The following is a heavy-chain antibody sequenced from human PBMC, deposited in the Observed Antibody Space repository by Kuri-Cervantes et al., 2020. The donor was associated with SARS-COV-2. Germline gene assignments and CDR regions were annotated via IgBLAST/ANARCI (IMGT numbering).Heavy chain of an antibody. J-gene: IGHJ3*01. Sequence: GESLKISCVASGFNFSNYGMHWVRQAPGKGLEWVSAIWYDGSNKHYRDSVKGRFTVSRDNSKKTQYVDMNSLRAEDTAVYYCARMASLRMKSSGFGDAFDFWGQGTLVTVSS. D-gene: IGHD3-22*01. V-gene: IGHV3-33*01. CDR2: IWYDGSNK. CDR1: GFNFSNYG. CDR3: ARMASLRMKSSGFGDAFDF.